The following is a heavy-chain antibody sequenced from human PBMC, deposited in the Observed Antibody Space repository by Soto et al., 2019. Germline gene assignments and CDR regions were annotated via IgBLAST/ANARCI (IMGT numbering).Heavy chain of an antibody. CDR3: GRRRTPSYFD. V-gene: IGHV4-30-2*01. J-gene: IGHJ4*01. D-gene: IGHD1-7*01. CDR2: IYRSGTT. Sequence: PSETLSLTCDVSGGSISGGAYSWTWIRQPPGKGLEWIGYIYRSGTTYYNPSLKSRVSISVDRSQNQFSLNLTSVTAADTAVYYSGRRRTPSYFD. CDR1: GGSISGGAYS.